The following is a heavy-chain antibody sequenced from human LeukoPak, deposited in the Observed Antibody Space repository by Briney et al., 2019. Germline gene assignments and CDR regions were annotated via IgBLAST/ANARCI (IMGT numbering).Heavy chain of an antibody. CDR1: GGTFSSYA. J-gene: IGHJ4*02. CDR3: ASWRLVAPQLVFNY. CDR2: IIPIFGTA. Sequence: SVKVPCKASGGTFSSYAISWVRQAPGQGLEWMGGIIPIFGTANYAQKFQGRVTITTDESTSTAYMELSSLRSEDTAVYYCASWRLVAPQLVFNYWGQGTLVTVSS. V-gene: IGHV1-69*05. D-gene: IGHD6-6*01.